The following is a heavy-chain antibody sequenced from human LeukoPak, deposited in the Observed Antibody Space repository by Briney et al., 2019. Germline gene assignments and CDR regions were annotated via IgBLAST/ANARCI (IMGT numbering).Heavy chain of an antibody. CDR1: GCTFTSYG. CDR2: ISAYNGNT. J-gene: IGHJ4*02. Sequence: ASVKVSCKASGCTFTSYGISWVRQAPGQGLEWMGWISAYNGNTNYAQKLQGRVTMTTDTSTSTAYMELRSLRSDDTAVYYCAISLQHYGSGSYLDFDYWGQGTLVTVSS. CDR3: AISLQHYGSGSYLDFDY. D-gene: IGHD3-10*01. V-gene: IGHV1-18*01.